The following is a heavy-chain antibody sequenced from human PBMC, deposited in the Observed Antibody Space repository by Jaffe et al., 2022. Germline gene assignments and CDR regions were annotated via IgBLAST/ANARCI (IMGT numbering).Heavy chain of an antibody. CDR1: GYTFTGYY. Sequence: QVQLVQSGAEVKKPGASVKVSCKASGYTFTGYYMHWVRQAPGQGLEWMGWINPNSGGTNYAQKFQGRVTMTRDTSISTAYMELSRLRSDDTAVYYCARDPGAHIVVVTASGWYYFDYWGQGTLVTVSS. CDR3: ARDPGAHIVVVTASGWYYFDY. D-gene: IGHD2-21*02. V-gene: IGHV1-2*02. J-gene: IGHJ4*02. CDR2: INPNSGGT.